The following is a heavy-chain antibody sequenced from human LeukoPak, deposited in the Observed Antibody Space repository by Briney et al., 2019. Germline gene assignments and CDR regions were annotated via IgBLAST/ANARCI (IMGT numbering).Heavy chain of an antibody. CDR1: GFTFSSYA. D-gene: IGHD3-22*01. J-gene: IGHJ4*02. CDR2: ISYDGSNK. V-gene: IGHV3-30*01. CDR3: ARDRYDSSGSTPGPDY. Sequence: PGRSLRLSCAASGFTFSSYAMHWVRQAPGKGLEWVAVISYDGSNKYYADSVKVRFTISRDNSKNTLYLQMNSLRAEDTAVYYCARDRYDSSGSTPGPDYWGQGTLVTVSS.